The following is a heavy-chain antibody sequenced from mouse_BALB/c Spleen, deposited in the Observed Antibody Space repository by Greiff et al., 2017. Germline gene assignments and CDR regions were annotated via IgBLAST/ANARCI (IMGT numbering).Heavy chain of an antibody. V-gene: IGHV5-6*01. CDR2: ISSGGSYT. J-gene: IGHJ2*01. D-gene: IGHD4-1*01. CDR1: GFTFSSYG. Sequence: EVKLMESGGDLVKPGGSLKLSCAASGFTFSSYGMSWVRQTPDKRLEWVATISSGGSYTYYPDSVKGRFTISRDNAKNTLYLQMSSLKSEDTAMYYCARQGKTGTDYWGQGTTLTVSS. CDR3: ARQGKTGTDY.